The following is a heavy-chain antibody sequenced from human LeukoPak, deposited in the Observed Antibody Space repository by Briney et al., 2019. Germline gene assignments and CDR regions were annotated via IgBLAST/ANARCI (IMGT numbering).Heavy chain of an antibody. CDR1: GYTFTSYG. CDR2: ISPYNGNT. CDR3: AKAGCSAGSCYNWFDP. J-gene: IGHJ5*02. Sequence: GSVKVSCKASGYTFTSYGLSWVRQAPGQGLEWMAWISPYNGNTNYAQNLQGRVTMNTDTSTSTAYMELKSLRSDDTAVYYCAKAGCSAGSCYNWFDPWGQGTLVTVSS. V-gene: IGHV1-18*01. D-gene: IGHD2-15*01.